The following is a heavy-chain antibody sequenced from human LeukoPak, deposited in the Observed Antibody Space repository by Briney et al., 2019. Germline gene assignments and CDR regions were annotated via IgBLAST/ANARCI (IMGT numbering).Heavy chain of an antibody. CDR2: MSYDGSKK. V-gene: IGHV3-30*03. CDR1: GFSFTSYG. J-gene: IGHJ4*02. Sequence: KTGGSLRLSCAASGFSFTSYGFHWVRQAPGKALKWVAFMSYDGSKKYGDSVKGRFTISRDNARNTLHLQMNGLRPDDTAVYYCARGRQYSSGWYYFDLWGQGTLVTVSS. CDR3: ARGRQYSSGWYYFDL. D-gene: IGHD6-19*01.